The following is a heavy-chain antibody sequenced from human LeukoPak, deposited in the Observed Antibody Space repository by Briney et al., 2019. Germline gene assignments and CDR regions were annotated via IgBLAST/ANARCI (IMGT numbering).Heavy chain of an antibody. V-gene: IGHV1-46*01. CDR1: GYTFTTYY. J-gene: IGHJ3*02. CDR2: IDPGGGST. CDR3: ARGKTGIGDWTSATCDWAVDI. Sequence: ASVKVSCKASGYTFTTYYIHWVRQAPGQGLEWMGIIDPGGGSTTYAQNFQGRVAMTRDTSTTTLYMELSSLTSDDTAVYFCARGKTGIGDWTSATCDWAVDIWGQGTKVTVSS. D-gene: IGHD3/OR15-3a*01.